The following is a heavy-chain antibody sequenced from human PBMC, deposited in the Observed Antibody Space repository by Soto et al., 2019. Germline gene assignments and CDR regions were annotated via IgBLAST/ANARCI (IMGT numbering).Heavy chain of an antibody. V-gene: IGHV1-24*01. D-gene: IGHD2-2*01. CDR2: FDPEDGET. J-gene: IGHJ4*02. CDR3: ATYCSSTSCSFDY. Sequence: ASVKVSCKVSGYTFTELSMHWVRQAPGKGLEWMGGFDPEDGETIYAQKFQGRVTMTEDTSTDTAYMELSSLRSEDTAVYYCATYCSSTSCSFDYWGQGTLVTVSS. CDR1: GYTFTELS.